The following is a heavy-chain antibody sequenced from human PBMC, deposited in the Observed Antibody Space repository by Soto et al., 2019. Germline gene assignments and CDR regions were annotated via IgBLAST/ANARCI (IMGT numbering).Heavy chain of an antibody. V-gene: IGHV1-2*02. J-gene: IGHJ6*02. Sequence: ASVKVSCKASGYTFTGYYMHWVRQAPGQGLEWMGWINPNSGGTNYAQKFQGRVTMTRDTSISTAYMELSRLRSDDTAVYYCARVDDILNYYGMDVWGQGTTVTVYS. CDR1: GYTFTGYY. D-gene: IGHD3-9*01. CDR2: INPNSGGT. CDR3: ARVDDILNYYGMDV.